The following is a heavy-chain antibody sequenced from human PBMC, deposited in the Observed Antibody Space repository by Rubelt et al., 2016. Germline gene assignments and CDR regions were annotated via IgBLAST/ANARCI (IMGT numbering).Heavy chain of an antibody. CDR1: GGSFSGYY. V-gene: IGHV4-34*01. CDR3: ARETYSTSWSNWFDP. CDR2: INHSGST. D-gene: IGHD6-13*01. Sequence: QVQLQQWGAGLLKPSETLSLTCAVYGGSFSGYYWSWIRQPPGKGLEWIGEINHSGSTNYNPSLKSRVTISVDTSKNQFSLKLSSVTAADTAVYFCARETYSTSWSNWFDPWGQGTLVTVSS. J-gene: IGHJ5*02.